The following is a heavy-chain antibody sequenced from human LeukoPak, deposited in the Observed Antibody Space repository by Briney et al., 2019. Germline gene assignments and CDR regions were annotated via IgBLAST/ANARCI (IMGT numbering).Heavy chain of an antibody. V-gene: IGHV3-23*01. D-gene: IGHD6-19*01. CDR3: AKDDSSGWRFRYFDY. J-gene: IGHJ4*02. CDR1: GFTFSSYA. CDR2: ISGSGGST. Sequence: GGSLRLSCAASGFTFSSYAMSWVRQAPGKGLEWVSAISGSGGSTYYADSVKGRFTISRDNSKNTLYLQMNSLRAEDTAVYYRAKDDSSGWRFRYFDYWGQGTLVTVSS.